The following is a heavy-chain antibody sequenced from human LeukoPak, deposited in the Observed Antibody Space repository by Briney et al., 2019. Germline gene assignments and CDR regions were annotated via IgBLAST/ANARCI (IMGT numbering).Heavy chain of an antibody. Sequence: ASETLSLTCTVSGDSISSYYWNWVRQTPGKGLEWVGYIYTSGCTNYNPSLKSRLTTSVDTSKNQFSLKLSSVTAAHTAVYYCARHRCIRCSLDYWGQGTLVTVSS. V-gene: IGHV4-4*09. CDR3: ARHRCIRCSLDY. D-gene: IGHD2-8*01. CDR1: GDSISSYY. J-gene: IGHJ4*02. CDR2: IYTSGCT.